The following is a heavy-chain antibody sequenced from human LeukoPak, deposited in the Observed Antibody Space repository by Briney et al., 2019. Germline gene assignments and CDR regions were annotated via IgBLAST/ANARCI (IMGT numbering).Heavy chain of an antibody. D-gene: IGHD3-22*01. CDR1: GYTFTSYG. J-gene: IGHJ4*02. Sequence: ASVKVSCKASGYTFTSYGISWVRQAPGQGLEWMGWISGYNDDTNYAQMSQGRVAMTTDTSTSTAYMELRSLRSDDTAMYYCARISAYYDSGNYLGYWGQGTLVTVSS. CDR3: ARISAYYDSGNYLGY. CDR2: ISGYNDDT. V-gene: IGHV1-18*01.